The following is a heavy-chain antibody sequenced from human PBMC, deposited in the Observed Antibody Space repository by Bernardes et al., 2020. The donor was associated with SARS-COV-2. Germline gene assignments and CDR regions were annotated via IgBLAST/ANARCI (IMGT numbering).Heavy chain of an antibody. CDR1: GFTFSSYG. CDR2: IWYDGSNK. D-gene: IGHD3-9*01. V-gene: IGHV3-33*01. Sequence: SLRLSCAASGFTFSSYGMHWVRQAPGKGLEWVAVIWYDGSNKYYADSVKGRFTISRDNSKNTLYLQMNSLRAEDTAVYYCARGPDDILTGYNSYYYYGMDVWGQGTTVTVSS. J-gene: IGHJ6*02. CDR3: ARGPDDILTGYNSYYYYGMDV.